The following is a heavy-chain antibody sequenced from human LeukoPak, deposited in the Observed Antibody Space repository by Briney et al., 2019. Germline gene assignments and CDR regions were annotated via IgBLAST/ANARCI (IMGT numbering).Heavy chain of an antibody. V-gene: IGHV3-15*01. CDR2: IKSKTDGGTT. Sequence: NPGGSLRLSCAASGFTFSNAWMSWVRQAPGKGLEWVGRIKSKTDGGTTDYAAPVKGRFTISRDDSKNTLYLQMNSLKTEDTAVYYCTTRVEEYSSGWYDSKVDYWGQGTLVTVSS. D-gene: IGHD6-19*01. J-gene: IGHJ4*02. CDR3: TTRVEEYSSGWYDSKVDY. CDR1: GFTFSNAW.